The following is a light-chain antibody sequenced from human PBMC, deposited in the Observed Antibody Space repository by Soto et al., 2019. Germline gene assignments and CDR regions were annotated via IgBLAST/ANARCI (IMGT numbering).Light chain of an antibody. J-gene: IGKJ5*01. CDR1: QSVSSN. Sequence: EIVLTHSPGTLSLSPCERATLSFSASQSVSSNLAWYQQKPGQAPRLLIYGASTRATGIPARFSGSGSGTEFTLTISSLQSEDFAVYYCQQYNNWPPITFGQGTRLEIK. CDR3: QQYNNWPPIT. CDR2: GAS. V-gene: IGKV3-15*01.